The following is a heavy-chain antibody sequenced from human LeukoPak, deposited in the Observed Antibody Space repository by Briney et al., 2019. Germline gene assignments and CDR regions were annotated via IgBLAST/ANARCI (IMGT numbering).Heavy chain of an antibody. CDR2: IYYTGNT. V-gene: IGHV4-39*01. Sequence: SETLSLTCSVSGDTISTSDHYWGWIRQPPGKGLEWIGSIYYTGNTYYNPPLKSRVTISVDTSKNQFSLKLSSVTAADTAVYYCVRHQEGMVRGVLYYMDVWGTGTTVTISS. D-gene: IGHD3-10*01. J-gene: IGHJ6*03. CDR3: VRHQEGMVRGVLYYMDV. CDR1: GDTISTSDHY.